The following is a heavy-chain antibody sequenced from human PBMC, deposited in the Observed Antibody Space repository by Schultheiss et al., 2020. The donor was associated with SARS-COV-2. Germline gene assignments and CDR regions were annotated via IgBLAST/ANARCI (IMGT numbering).Heavy chain of an antibody. V-gene: IGHV1-69*04. CDR2: IIPILGIA. CDR1: GYTFTSYD. J-gene: IGHJ4*02. CDR3: ARACSSTSCYFDY. Sequence: SVKVSCKASGYTFTSYDINWVRQATGQGLEWMGRIIPILGIANYAQKFQGRVTITADKSTSTAYMELSSLRSEDTAVYYCARACSSTSCYFDYWGQGTLVTVSS. D-gene: IGHD2-2*01.